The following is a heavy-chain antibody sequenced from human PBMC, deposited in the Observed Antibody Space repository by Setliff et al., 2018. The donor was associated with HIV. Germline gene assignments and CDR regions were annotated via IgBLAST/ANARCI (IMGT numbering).Heavy chain of an antibody. J-gene: IGHJ4*02. Sequence: SETLSLTCTVSGGSISSDGFYWGWIRQHPGKGLEWIGYIYYSGSTYYNPSLKSRVAISVDTSKNQFSLKLSSVTAADTAVYYCARGYHLLNPDYWGQGTLVTVSS. D-gene: IGHD2-2*02. V-gene: IGHV4-31*03. CDR2: IYYSGST. CDR3: ARGYHLLNPDY. CDR1: GGSISSDGFY.